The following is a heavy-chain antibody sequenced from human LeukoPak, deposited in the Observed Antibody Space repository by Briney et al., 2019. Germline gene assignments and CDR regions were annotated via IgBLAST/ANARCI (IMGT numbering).Heavy chain of an antibody. V-gene: IGHV3-48*01. CDR3: ARNFGSGSFLDY. CDR2: ITTSSSTI. Sequence: GGSRRLSCTASGFTFSGYSMNWVRQAPTKGLEWGAYITTSSSTIYYADSVRGRFTISRDNAKNSLYLQMNSLRAEDSAVYYCARNFGSGSFLDYWGQGTLVTVSS. CDR1: GFTFSGYS. D-gene: IGHD3-10*01. J-gene: IGHJ4*02.